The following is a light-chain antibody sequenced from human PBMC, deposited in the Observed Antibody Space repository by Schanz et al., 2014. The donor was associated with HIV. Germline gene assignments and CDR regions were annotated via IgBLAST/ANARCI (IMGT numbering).Light chain of an antibody. J-gene: IGLJ3*02. Sequence: QSALTQPASVSGSLGQSIAISCTGTSSDVGVYNYVSWYQQQPGRAPKVIIYDVSNRPSGVSSRFSGSKSGNTASLTISGLQAEDEADYHCCSYAGYSTFLFGGGTKLTVL. V-gene: IGLV2-14*03. CDR3: CSYAGYSTFL. CDR2: DVS. CDR1: SSDVGVYNY.